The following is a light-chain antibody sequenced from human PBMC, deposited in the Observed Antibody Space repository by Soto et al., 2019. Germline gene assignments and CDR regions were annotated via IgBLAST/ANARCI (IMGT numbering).Light chain of an antibody. Sequence: QSVLTQPPSVSAAPGQMVTVSCSGGSSNIGNNYVSWYQHLPGTAPKLLIYDNNERPSGIPDRFSGSKSGTSATLGITGLQAGDEADYYCGTWDSTLSAVLFGGGTKLTVL. J-gene: IGLJ2*01. CDR3: GTWDSTLSAVL. CDR2: DNN. CDR1: SSNIGNNY. V-gene: IGLV1-51*01.